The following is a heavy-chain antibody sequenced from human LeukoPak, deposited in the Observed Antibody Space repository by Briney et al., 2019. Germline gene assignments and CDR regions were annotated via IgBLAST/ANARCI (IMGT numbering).Heavy chain of an antibody. V-gene: IGHV3-21*01. CDR1: GFTFSSYS. D-gene: IGHD3-22*01. CDR2: ISSSSSYI. Sequence: GGSLRLSCAASGFTFSSYSMNWVRQAPGKGLEWVSSISSSSSYIYYADSVKGRFTISRDNAENSLYLQMNSLRAEDTAVYYCARDVYYDSSAQEWFDPWGQGTLVTVSS. CDR3: ARDVYYDSSAQEWFDP. J-gene: IGHJ5*02.